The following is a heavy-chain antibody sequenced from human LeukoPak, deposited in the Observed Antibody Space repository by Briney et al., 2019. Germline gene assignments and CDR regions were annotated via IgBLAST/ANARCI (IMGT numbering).Heavy chain of an antibody. CDR1: GGSTSSGSYY. V-gene: IGHV4-61*02. Sequence: SETLSLTCTVSGGSTSSGSYYWSWTRQPAGKGLEWIGRIYTSGSTNYNPSLKSRVTISVDTSKNQFSLKLSSVTAADTAVYYCARASQQLVSDYWGQGTLVTVSS. CDR3: ARASQQLVSDY. J-gene: IGHJ4*02. D-gene: IGHD6-13*01. CDR2: IYTSGST.